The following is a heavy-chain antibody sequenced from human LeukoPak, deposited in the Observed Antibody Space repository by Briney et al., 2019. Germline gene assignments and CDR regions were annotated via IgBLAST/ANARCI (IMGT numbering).Heavy chain of an antibody. J-gene: IGHJ4*02. V-gene: IGHV3-23*01. CDR3: AGVSVEVVVRGGDFDY. CDR1: GFTFSSYA. D-gene: IGHD3-22*01. Sequence: PGGSLRLSCAASGFTFSSYAMSWVRQAPGKGLGWGSAISGSGGSTYYADSVKGRSTISRDNAKNSLYLQMKSLRAEDTAVYYCAGVSVEVVVRGGDFDYWGQGTLVTVSS. CDR2: ISGSGGST.